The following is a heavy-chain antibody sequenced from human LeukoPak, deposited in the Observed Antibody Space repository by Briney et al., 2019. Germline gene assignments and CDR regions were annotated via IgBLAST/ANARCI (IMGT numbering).Heavy chain of an antibody. CDR1: GFTFSSYA. D-gene: IGHD4-17*01. J-gene: IGHJ4*02. CDR2: ISYDGSNK. V-gene: IGHV3-30*04. Sequence: GRSLRLSCEASGFTFSSYAMHWVRQAPGKGLEWVAVISYDGSNKYYADSVKGRFTISRDNSKNTLYLQMNSLRAEDTAVYYCARDPTTTVTTFDYWGQGTLVTVSS. CDR3: ARDPTTTVTTFDY.